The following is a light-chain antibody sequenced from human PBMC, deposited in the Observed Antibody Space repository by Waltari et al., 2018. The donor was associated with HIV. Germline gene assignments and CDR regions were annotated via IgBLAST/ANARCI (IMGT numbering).Light chain of an antibody. CDR3: SSYTTTSTIL. CDR2: DVT. V-gene: IGLV2-14*03. Sequence: QSALTQPASVSGSPGQSITISCTGTNSDIGGYNYVSWYQPHPGRAPQLLIYDVTHRPSVISYRFSGSKSGNTASMTISGLQAEDEADYYCSSYTTTSTILFGGGTKVTVL. CDR1: NSDIGGYNY. J-gene: IGLJ3*02.